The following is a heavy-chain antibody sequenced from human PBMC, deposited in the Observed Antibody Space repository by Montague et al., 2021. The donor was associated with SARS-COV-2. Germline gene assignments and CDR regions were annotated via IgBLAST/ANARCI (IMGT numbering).Heavy chain of an antibody. CDR1: GLSLSTSGVG. CDR2: IYWDDDK. V-gene: IGHV2-5*02. J-gene: IGHJ4*02. Sequence: PALVKPTQTLTLTCTFSGLSLSTSGVGVGWIRQPPGKALEWLALIYWDDDKRYSPSLKSRLTLTKDTSKNQVVLTMTNMDPVDTARYFCAHKYSSFTGPHFDYWGQGTLVTVSS. CDR3: AHKYSSFTGPHFDY. D-gene: IGHD6-6*01.